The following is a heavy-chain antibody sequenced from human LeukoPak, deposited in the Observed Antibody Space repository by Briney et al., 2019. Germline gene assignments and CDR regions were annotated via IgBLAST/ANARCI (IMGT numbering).Heavy chain of an antibody. Sequence: GGSLRLSCAASGFTFSSYDMHWVRQATGKGLEWVSAIGTAGDTYYPGSVKGRFTISRENAKNSLYIQMNSLRAGDTAVYYCARGSGDFWGGYYSFDYWGQGTLVTVSS. J-gene: IGHJ4*02. V-gene: IGHV3-13*01. CDR1: GFTFSSYD. CDR3: ARGSGDFWGGYYSFDY. CDR2: IGTAGDT. D-gene: IGHD3-3*01.